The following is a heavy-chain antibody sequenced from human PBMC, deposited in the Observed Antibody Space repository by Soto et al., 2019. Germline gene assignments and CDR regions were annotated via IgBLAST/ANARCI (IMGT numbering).Heavy chain of an antibody. Sequence: QVQLQESGPGLVKPSQTLSLTCTVSGGSISSGGYYWSWIRQHPGKGLEWIGYIYYSGSTYYNPSLKSRVTILVDTSQTQFSLKLSYVTAADTAVYYCARATGRGVIPTAILAPYYWGQGTLVTVSS. D-gene: IGHD2-2*01. CDR2: IYYSGST. CDR3: ARATGRGVIPTAILAPYY. CDR1: GGSISSGGYY. J-gene: IGHJ4*02. V-gene: IGHV4-31*03.